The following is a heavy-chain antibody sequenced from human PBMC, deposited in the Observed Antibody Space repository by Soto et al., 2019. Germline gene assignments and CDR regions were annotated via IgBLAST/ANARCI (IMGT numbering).Heavy chain of an antibody. V-gene: IGHV1-18*01. CDR1: GYTFTSYG. Sequence: QVPLMQSGAEVKKPGASVKVSCKTSGYTFTSYGISWVRKAPGQGLEWMGWISAYNGKTYYAQKVQGRATMTTDTSTTTDHMELRSLRSDDTAVYFCVRDSGIEAATVFDYWGRGTLVTVSS. D-gene: IGHD3-10*01. J-gene: IGHJ4*02. CDR2: ISAYNGKT. CDR3: VRDSGIEAATVFDY.